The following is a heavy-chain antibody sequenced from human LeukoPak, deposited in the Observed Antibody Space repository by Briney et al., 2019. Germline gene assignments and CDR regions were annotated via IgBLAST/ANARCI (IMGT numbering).Heavy chain of an antibody. V-gene: IGHV1-46*01. CDR1: GYTFTSYY. CDR2: INPSGGST. D-gene: IGHD3-3*01. CDR3: ARGITIFGVVIIGISFDY. J-gene: IGHJ4*02. Sequence: ASVKVSCKASGYTFTSYYMHWVRQAPGQGLEWMGIINPSGGSTSYAQKFQGRVTMTRDTSTSTVYMELSSLRSEDTAVYYCARGITIFGVVIIGISFDYWGQGTLVTVSS.